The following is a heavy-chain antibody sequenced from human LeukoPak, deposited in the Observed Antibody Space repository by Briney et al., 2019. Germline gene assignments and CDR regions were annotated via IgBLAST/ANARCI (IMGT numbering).Heavy chain of an antibody. V-gene: IGHV3-30*02. CDR3: AKDNPVCDY. CDR2: IRNDGSNK. D-gene: IGHD3-16*01. CDR1: GFTFSSYE. J-gene: IGHJ4*02. Sequence: GGSLRLSCAASGFTFSSYEMNWVRQAPGRGLEWVAFIRNDGSNKYYADSVKGRFTISRDDSKNTLYLQMHSLTSDDTALYYCAKDNPVCDYWGQGTLVTVSS.